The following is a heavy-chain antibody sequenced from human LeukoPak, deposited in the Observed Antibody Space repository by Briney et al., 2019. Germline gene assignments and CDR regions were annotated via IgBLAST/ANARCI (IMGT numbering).Heavy chain of an antibody. J-gene: IGHJ4*02. CDR1: GYSITSSSW. CDR3: ASWASVAGFDY. Sequence: SETLSLTCAVSGYSITSSSWWGWIRQPPGKGLEWIGYIYHSGTTYYNPSLQSRVTMSVDTSKNQFSLKLSSVTAVDTAVYYCASWASVAGFDYWGQGTLVTVSS. D-gene: IGHD6-19*01. CDR2: IYHSGTT. V-gene: IGHV4-28*01.